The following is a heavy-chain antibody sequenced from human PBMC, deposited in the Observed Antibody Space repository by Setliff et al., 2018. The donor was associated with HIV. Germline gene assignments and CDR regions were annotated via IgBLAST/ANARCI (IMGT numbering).Heavy chain of an antibody. J-gene: IGHJ6*02. CDR1: GAPISSYY. D-gene: IGHD5-12*01. V-gene: IGHV4-59*01. Sequence: SETLSLTCKVSGAPISSYYWNWIRQPPGKGLEWIGYIYNSGYTNYKPSPKSRVTISLDTSKNQFSLSLRSVTAADTAVYYCARGDGYRGNDAYYDSGMDVWGQGITVTVSS. CDR3: ARGDGYRGNDAYYDSGMDV. CDR2: IYNSGYT.